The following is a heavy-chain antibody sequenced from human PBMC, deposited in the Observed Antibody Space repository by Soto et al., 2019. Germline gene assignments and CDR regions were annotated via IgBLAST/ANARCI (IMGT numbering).Heavy chain of an antibody. CDR3: VRDRSGSYLEGFDY. CDR2: IKQDGSEK. Sequence: EVQLVESGGGLVHLGGSRRLSCAASGFTFSSYWITWVRQAPGKGLEWVANIKQDGSEKYYVDSVKGRFTISREKARNSVFLEMKSLRAEDTAVYSCVRDRSGSYLEGFDYWGQGTLVTVSS. J-gene: IGHJ4*02. V-gene: IGHV3-7*01. D-gene: IGHD1-26*01. CDR1: GFTFSSYW.